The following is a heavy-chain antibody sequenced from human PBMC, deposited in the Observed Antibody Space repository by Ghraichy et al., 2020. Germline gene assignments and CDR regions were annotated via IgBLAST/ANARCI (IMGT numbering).Heavy chain of an antibody. D-gene: IGHD5-12*01. CDR1: GFTFSSYA. J-gene: IGHJ2*01. V-gene: IGHV3-23*01. CDR2: ISGSGGST. CDR3: AKGWIYNWYFDL. Sequence: GESLNISCAASGFTFSSYAMSWVRQAPGKGLEWVSAISGSGGSTYYADSVKGRFTISRDNSKNTLYLQMNSLRAEDTAVYYCAKGWIYNWYFDLWGRGTLVTVSS.